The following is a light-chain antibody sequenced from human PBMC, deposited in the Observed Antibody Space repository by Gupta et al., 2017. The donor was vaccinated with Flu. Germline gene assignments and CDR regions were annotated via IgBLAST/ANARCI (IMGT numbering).Light chain of an antibody. CDR1: QDIGSW. Sequence: PSTVSASVGESVIVTCRASQDIGSWLAWYQLKPGKAPKVLIYAASSSESGVPSRFSGSGYGTDFTLSISSLQPEDFATYYCLQAHSFPLTFGGGTKVGMK. CDR2: AAS. V-gene: IGKV1-12*01. J-gene: IGKJ4*01. CDR3: LQAHSFPLT.